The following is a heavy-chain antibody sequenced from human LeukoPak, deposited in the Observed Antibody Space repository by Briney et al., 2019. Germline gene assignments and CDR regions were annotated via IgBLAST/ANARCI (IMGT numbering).Heavy chain of an antibody. CDR1: GFTFSSYS. Sequence: GGSLRLSCAASGFTFSSYSMNWVRQAPGKGLEWVSYISSSSSTIYYADSVKGRFTISGDNAKNSLYLQMNSLRAEDTAVYYCASRRPHSGYPIYWGQGTLVTVSS. V-gene: IGHV3-48*01. CDR3: ASRRPHSGYPIY. CDR2: ISSSSSTI. D-gene: IGHD5-12*01. J-gene: IGHJ4*02.